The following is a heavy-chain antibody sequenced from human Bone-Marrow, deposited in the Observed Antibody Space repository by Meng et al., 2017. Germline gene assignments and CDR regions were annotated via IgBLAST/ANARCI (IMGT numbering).Heavy chain of an antibody. CDR3: ARVYFSSTSCQYYFDY. Sequence: QVLLVQSGTQVKKPGASVKVSCRASGYTFTSNAKHWVRQAPGQRPEWMGWINAVNGNTEDSQKFQGRVTITSATYTSKDYMELSSLTTEDTAVSYCARVYFSSTSCQYYFDYWGQGTLVTVSS. CDR1: GYTFTSNA. J-gene: IGHJ4*02. CDR2: INAVNGNT. V-gene: IGHV1-3*01. D-gene: IGHD2-2*01.